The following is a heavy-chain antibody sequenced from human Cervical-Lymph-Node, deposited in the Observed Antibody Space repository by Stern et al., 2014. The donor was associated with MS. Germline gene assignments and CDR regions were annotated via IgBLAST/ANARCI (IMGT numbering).Heavy chain of an antibody. CDR3: ASPLTATSVPFGYYGMDV. D-gene: IGHD4-17*01. Sequence: AQLVESGAGVKKPGSSVKVSCKAAGGTFSNYATSWVRQPPGHRLELLGGIVPLFGKPKSAEKFQGEVTITPDDASDTAYRDQSSLRSEDTAVYYCASPLTATSVPFGYYGMDVWGQGTTVTVS. V-gene: IGHV1-69*01. CDR2: IVPLFGKP. CDR1: GGTFSNYA. J-gene: IGHJ6*02.